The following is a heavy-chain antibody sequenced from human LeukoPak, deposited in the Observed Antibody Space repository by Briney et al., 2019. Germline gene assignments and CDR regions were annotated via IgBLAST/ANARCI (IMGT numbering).Heavy chain of an antibody. CDR1: GFSLTTSGVG. J-gene: IGHJ4*02. CDR2: IHWNDDK. D-gene: IGHD6-19*01. CDR3: AHLDLGVGGIRNFDF. Sequence: MKSGPTLVNPTQTLTLTCTFSGFSLTTSGVGVGWMRQAPGKALEWLAVIHWNDDKRYSPFLKSRLTITKDTSKNHVVLEMTNMDPVDAATYYCAHLDLGVGGIRNFDFWGQGTLVTVSS. V-gene: IGHV2-5*01.